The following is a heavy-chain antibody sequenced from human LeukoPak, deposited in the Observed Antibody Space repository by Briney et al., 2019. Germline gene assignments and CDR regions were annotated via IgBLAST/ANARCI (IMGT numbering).Heavy chain of an antibody. J-gene: IGHJ3*02. V-gene: IGHV1-69*05. Sequence: SVKVSCKASGGTFSSYAISWVRQAPGQGLEWMGRIIPIFGTANYAQKFQGRVTITTDESTSTAYMELSSLRSEDTAVYYCARDSGTTRAFDIWGQGTMVTVSS. CDR1: GGTFSSYA. CDR3: ARDSGTTRAFDI. CDR2: IIPIFGTA. D-gene: IGHD1-1*01.